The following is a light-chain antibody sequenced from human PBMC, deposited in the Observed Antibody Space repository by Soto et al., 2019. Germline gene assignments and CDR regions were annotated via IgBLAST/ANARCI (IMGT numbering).Light chain of an antibody. CDR1: QSISSGY. Sequence: ETVLTQSPGTQSLSPGERATLSCRASQSISSGYLAWYQQRPGQAPRLLISGASNRATGIPDRFSGSGSGTDFTLTISRLEPEDFAVYYCQQYGGSPLVTFGGGTKVEIK. V-gene: IGKV3-20*01. J-gene: IGKJ4*01. CDR3: QQYGGSPLVT. CDR2: GAS.